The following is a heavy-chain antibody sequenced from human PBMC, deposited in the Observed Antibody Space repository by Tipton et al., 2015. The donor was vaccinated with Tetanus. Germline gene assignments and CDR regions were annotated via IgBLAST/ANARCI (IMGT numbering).Heavy chain of an antibody. CDR2: IYYSGTT. CDR3: ARLSSNSNDAPAFDI. Sequence: TLSLTCTVSGGSISSFNYYWGWIRQPPGKGLEWIGSIYYSGTTYSNPSLGSRVTMSVDTSKIQFSLKVSSVTAADTAVYYCARLSSNSNDAPAFDIRGQREMVTVSS. J-gene: IGHJ3*02. D-gene: IGHD2-8*01. CDR1: GGSISSFNYY. V-gene: IGHV4-39*01.